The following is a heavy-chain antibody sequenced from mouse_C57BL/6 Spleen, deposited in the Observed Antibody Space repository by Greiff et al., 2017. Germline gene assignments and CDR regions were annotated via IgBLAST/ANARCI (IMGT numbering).Heavy chain of an antibody. D-gene: IGHD2-12*01. CDR2: INPSNGGT. Sequence: QVQLQQPGTELVKPGASVKLSCKASGYTFTSYWMHWVKPRPGQGLEWIGNINPSNGGTNYNEKFKSKATLTVDKSSSTAYMQLSSLTSEDSAVYYCASHHYSSWYFDVWGTGTTVTVSS. CDR3: ASHHYSSWYFDV. J-gene: IGHJ1*03. V-gene: IGHV1-53*01. CDR1: GYTFTSYW.